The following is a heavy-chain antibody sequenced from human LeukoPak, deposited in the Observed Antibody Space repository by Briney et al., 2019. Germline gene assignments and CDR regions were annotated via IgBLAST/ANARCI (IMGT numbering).Heavy chain of an antibody. CDR1: GASISTYF. Sequence: SETLSLTCTVSGASISTYFWSWIRQPPGKGLESIGYIYDSGSTKYNPSLKSRVTISLDTSKNQFSLKLTSMTAADTAVYYCARGGASSKWLDSWGQGTLVTVSS. J-gene: IGHJ5*01. CDR3: ARGGASSKWLDS. V-gene: IGHV4-59*01. D-gene: IGHD4/OR15-4a*01. CDR2: IYDSGST.